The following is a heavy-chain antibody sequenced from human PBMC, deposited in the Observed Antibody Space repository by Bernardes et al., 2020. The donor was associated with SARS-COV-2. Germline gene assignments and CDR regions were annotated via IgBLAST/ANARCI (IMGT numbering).Heavy chain of an antibody. J-gene: IGHJ6*02. CDR3: ARDVVVPAAIRPRYYYYYGMDV. V-gene: IGHV4-31*03. Sequence: SETLSLTCTVSGGSISSGGYYWSWSLQHPGKGLEWIGYIYYSGSTYYNPSLKSRVTISVDTSKNQFSLKLSSVTAADTAVYYCARDVVVPAAIRPRYYYYYGMDVWGQGTTVTVSS. CDR2: IYYSGST. CDR1: GGSISSGGYY. D-gene: IGHD2-2*01.